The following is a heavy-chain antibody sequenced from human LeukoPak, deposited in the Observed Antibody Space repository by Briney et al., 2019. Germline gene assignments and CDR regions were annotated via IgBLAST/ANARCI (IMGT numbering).Heavy chain of an antibody. Sequence: GGSLRLSCTDSGFTFSSYSMNWVRQAPGKGLEWASSISTSSSYIYYADSVKGRFTISRDNAKNSLYLQMNSLRAEDTAVYYCARGVYSYGYRFDYWGQGTLVTVSS. V-gene: IGHV3-21*01. D-gene: IGHD5-18*01. CDR1: GFTFSSYS. CDR2: ISTSSSYI. J-gene: IGHJ4*02. CDR3: ARGVYSYGYRFDY.